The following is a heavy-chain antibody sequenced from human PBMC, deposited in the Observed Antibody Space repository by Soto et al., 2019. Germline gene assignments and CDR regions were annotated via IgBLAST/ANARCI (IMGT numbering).Heavy chain of an antibody. Sequence: SGPTLVNPTQTLTLTCTFSGFSLSNIGVGVGWIRQPPGKALEWLALIYWDDDKRYSPSLKSRLTITKDTSKNQVVLTMTNMDPVDTATYYCAHSTWYTYYYYYYLDVWGKGTTVTVSS. CDR3: AHSTWYTYYYYYYLDV. V-gene: IGHV2-5*02. D-gene: IGHD1-1*01. CDR2: IYWDDDK. J-gene: IGHJ6*03. CDR1: GFSLSNIGVG.